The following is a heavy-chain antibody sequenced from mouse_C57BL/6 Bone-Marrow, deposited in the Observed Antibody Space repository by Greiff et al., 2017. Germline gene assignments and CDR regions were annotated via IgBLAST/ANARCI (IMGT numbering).Heavy chain of an antibody. V-gene: IGHV1-69*01. J-gene: IGHJ2*01. CDR1: GYTFTSYW. Sequence: QVQLQQPGAELVMPGASVKLSCKASGYTFTSYWMHWVKQRPGQGLEWIGEIDPSDSYTNYNQKFKGKSTLTVDKSSSTAYMQLSSLTSEDSAVYYCARRIYYGIFDYWGPGTTLTVSS. CDR3: ARRIYYGIFDY. CDR2: IDPSDSYT. D-gene: IGHD2-1*01.